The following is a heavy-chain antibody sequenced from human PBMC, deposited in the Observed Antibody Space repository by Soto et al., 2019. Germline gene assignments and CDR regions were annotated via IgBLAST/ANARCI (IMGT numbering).Heavy chain of an antibody. CDR3: ARFLGSASYYDY. J-gene: IGHJ4*02. V-gene: IGHV3-7*01. CDR1: GFTFSSYW. CDR2: IKGDGSEK. Sequence: EVQLVESGGGLVQPGGSLRLSCAASGFTFSSYWMSCVRQAPGKGLEWVANIKGDGSEKYSVASVKGRFTISRDNANNTVYLQMNTLSAEDTAVYYCARFLGSASYYDYWGQGTLVTVSS. D-gene: IGHD3-10*01.